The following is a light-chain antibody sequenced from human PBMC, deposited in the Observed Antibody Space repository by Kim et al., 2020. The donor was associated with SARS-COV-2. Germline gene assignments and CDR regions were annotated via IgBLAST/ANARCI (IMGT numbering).Light chain of an antibody. CDR3: QSYDTSIWV. V-gene: IGLV6-57*04. J-gene: IGLJ3*02. CDR1: TGSITTNY. Sequence: LTQPRSVSGSPGKTVTISCTRSTGSITTNYVRWYQQRPGSAPTIVIFDDDQRPSGVSDRLSGSIDTSSNSASLTISGLRAEDEADYYCQSYDTSIWVFGGGTQLTVL. CDR2: DDD.